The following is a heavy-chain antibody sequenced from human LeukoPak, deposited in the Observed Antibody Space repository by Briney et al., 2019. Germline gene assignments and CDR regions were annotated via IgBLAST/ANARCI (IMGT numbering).Heavy chain of an antibody. D-gene: IGHD6-13*01. Sequence: GGSLRLSCAASGFTFSRYYMHWVRQAPGKGLVWVSRINSDGRNTTYADSVRGRFTVSRDNAKNTLYLQMNSLKVEDTAMYYCTRVFVGDEYSSSGYWGQGTLVTVSS. CDR1: GFTFSRYY. CDR2: INSDGRNT. CDR3: TRVFVGDEYSSSGY. V-gene: IGHV3-74*01. J-gene: IGHJ4*02.